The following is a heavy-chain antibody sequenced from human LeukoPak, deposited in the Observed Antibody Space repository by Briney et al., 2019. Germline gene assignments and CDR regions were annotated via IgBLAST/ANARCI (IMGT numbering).Heavy chain of an antibody. CDR3: ARAIAFDYYYYYMDV. D-gene: IGHD3-3*02. CDR2: IIPIFGTA. Sequence: GASVKVSCKASGGTFSSYAISWVRQAPGLGLEWMRRIIPIFGTANYAQKFQGRVTITTDESTSTAYMELSSLRSEDTAVYYCARAIAFDYYYYYMDVWGKGTTVTVSS. V-gene: IGHV1-69*05. CDR1: GGTFSSYA. J-gene: IGHJ6*03.